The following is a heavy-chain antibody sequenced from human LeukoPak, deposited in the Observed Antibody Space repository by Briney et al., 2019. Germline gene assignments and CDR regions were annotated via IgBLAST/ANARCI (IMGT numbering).Heavy chain of an antibody. CDR3: ARGRGWNDFGAFDI. CDR1: GYTFTSYG. Sequence: ASVKVSCKASGYTFTSYGISWVRQAPGQGLEWMGWISAYNGNTNYAQKLQGRVTITRNTSISTAYMELSSLRSEDTAVYYCARGRGWNDFGAFDIWGQGTMVTVSS. J-gene: IGHJ3*02. V-gene: IGHV1-18*01. D-gene: IGHD1-1*01. CDR2: ISAYNGNT.